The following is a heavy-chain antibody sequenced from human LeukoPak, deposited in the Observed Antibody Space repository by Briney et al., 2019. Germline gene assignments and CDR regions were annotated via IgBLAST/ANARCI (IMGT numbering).Heavy chain of an antibody. CDR3: AREVWELHGFDY. Sequence: ASVKVSCKASGYTFTRYGIHWVRQAPGQRLEWMGWINAGNGYTKNSQKFQGRVTITRDTSASTAYMELSSLRSEDTAVYYCAREVWELHGFDYWGQGTLVTVSS. J-gene: IGHJ4*02. CDR2: INAGNGYT. V-gene: IGHV1-3*01. D-gene: IGHD1-26*01. CDR1: GYTFTRYG.